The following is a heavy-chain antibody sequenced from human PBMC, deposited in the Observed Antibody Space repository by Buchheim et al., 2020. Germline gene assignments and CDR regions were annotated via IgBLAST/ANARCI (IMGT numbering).Heavy chain of an antibody. D-gene: IGHD6-13*01. Sequence: QVQLQESGPGLVKPSGTLSLTCAVSGGSITTSNWWSWVRQPPGKGLEWIGEIHHSGRANYRPSLKSRVTISVDKSKNQFSLKLTSVTAADTAVYFCARGVAASGPSYFGYWGQGTL. J-gene: IGHJ4*02. V-gene: IGHV4-4*02. CDR1: GGSITTSNW. CDR2: IHHSGRA. CDR3: ARGVAASGPSYFGY.